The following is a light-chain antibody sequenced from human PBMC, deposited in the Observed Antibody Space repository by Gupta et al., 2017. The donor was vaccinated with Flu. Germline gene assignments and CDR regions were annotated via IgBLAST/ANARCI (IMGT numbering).Light chain of an antibody. CDR3: AAYPRGTSHTV. J-gene: IGLJ2*01. CDR2: DTE. Sequence: ICDTENRPAAVSSRFSGSRSGNTASLTISGLQAEDEADYYCAAYPRGTSHTVFGTGTTLTVL. V-gene: IGLV2-14*03.